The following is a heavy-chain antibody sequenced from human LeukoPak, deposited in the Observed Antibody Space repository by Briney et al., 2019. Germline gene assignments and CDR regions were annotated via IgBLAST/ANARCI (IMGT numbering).Heavy chain of an antibody. V-gene: IGHV4-4*08. J-gene: IGHJ3*02. CDR2: IYTSGST. Sequence: PSETLSLTCTVSGGSISSYYWSWIRQPPGKGLEWIGYIYTSGSTNYNPSLKSRVTMSVDTSKNQFSLKLSSVTAADTAVYYCARGDFGAFDIWGQGTMVTVSS. D-gene: IGHD3-10*01. CDR3: ARGDFGAFDI. CDR1: GGSISSYY.